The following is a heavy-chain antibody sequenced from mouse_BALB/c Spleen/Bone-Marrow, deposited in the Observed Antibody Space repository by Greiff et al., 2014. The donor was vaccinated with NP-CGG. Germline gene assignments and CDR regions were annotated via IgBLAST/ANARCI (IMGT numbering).Heavy chain of an antibody. J-gene: IGHJ3*01. CDR1: GYTFTIYW. V-gene: IGHV1-7*01. Sequence: VQLQQSGAELAKPGASVKMSCKASGYTFTIYWMHWVKQRPGQGLEWIGYINPSTGYTEYNQKFKDKATLTADKSSSTAYMQLSSLTSEDSAVYYCARYGGRSYDGFAYWGQGTLVTL. CDR2: INPSTGYT. D-gene: IGHD2-12*01. CDR3: ARYGGRSYDGFAY.